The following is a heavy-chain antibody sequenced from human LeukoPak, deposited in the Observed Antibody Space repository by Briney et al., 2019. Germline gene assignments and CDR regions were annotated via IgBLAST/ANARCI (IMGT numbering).Heavy chain of an antibody. Sequence: SETLSLTCAVYGGSFSGYYWSWIRQPPGKGLEWIGYIYYSGSTNYNPSLKSRVTISVDTSKNQFSLKLSSVTAADTAVYYCARDGIAAADPFDYWGQGTLVTVSS. J-gene: IGHJ4*02. CDR3: ARDGIAAADPFDY. D-gene: IGHD6-13*01. V-gene: IGHV4-59*01. CDR1: GGSFSGYY. CDR2: IYYSGST.